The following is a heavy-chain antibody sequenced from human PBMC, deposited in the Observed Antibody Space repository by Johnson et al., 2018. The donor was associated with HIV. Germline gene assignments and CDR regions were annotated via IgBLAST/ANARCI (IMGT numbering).Heavy chain of an antibody. Sequence: QVQLVESGGGLVKPGGSLRLSCAASGFTFSDYYMSWIRQAPEKGLEWVSYISSSGSTIYYADSVKGRFTISRDNAKNSLYLQMNSLRAEDTAVYYCATLKGPRLHIAARRPDAFDIWGQGTMVTVSS. CDR1: GFTFSDYY. CDR3: ATLKGPRLHIAARRPDAFDI. V-gene: IGHV3-11*04. D-gene: IGHD6-6*01. CDR2: ISSSGSTI. J-gene: IGHJ3*02.